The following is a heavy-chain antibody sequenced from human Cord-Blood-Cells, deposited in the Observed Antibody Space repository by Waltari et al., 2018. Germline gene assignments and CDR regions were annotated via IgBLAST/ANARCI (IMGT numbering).Heavy chain of an antibody. CDR3: ARLSWSTLEGY. J-gene: IGHJ4*02. V-gene: IGHV3-53*02. Sequence: EVQLVETGGGLIQPGGSLRLSCAASGFTVSSNYMSWVRQAPGKGLEWVSVIYSGGSTYYADSVKGRFTISRDNSKNTLYLQMNSLRAEDTAVYYCARLSWSTLEGYWGQGTLVTVSS. D-gene: IGHD6-13*01. CDR1: GFTVSSNY. CDR2: IYSGGST.